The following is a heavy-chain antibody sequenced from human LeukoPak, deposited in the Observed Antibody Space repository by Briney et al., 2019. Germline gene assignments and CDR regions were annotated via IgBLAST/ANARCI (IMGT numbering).Heavy chain of an antibody. Sequence: SETLSLTCTVAGDSITSTRYYWGWIRQPPGKGLEWIGSVYYSGSTYYNPSPKSRLTMPVDTSKNQFSLKLSSVTAADTAVYYCARLCFFGSGSCYHFDSWGQGTLVTVSS. CDR1: GDSITSTRYY. V-gene: IGHV4-39*01. D-gene: IGHD3-10*01. J-gene: IGHJ4*02. CDR3: ARLCFFGSGSCYHFDS. CDR2: VYYSGST.